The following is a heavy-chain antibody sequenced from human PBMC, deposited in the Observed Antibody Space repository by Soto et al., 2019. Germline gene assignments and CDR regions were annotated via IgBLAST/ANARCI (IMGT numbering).Heavy chain of an antibody. CDR3: ARGNGRRSPSKYCTNGVCYLGPFDY. Sequence: SETLSLTCAVYGGSFSGYYWSWIRQPPGKGLEWIGEINHSGSTNYNPSLKSRVTISVDTSKNQFSLKLSSVTAADTAVYYCARGNGRRSPSKYCTNGVCYLGPFDYWGQGTLVTVSS. CDR1: GGSFSGYY. D-gene: IGHD2-8*01. CDR2: INHSGST. V-gene: IGHV4-34*01. J-gene: IGHJ4*02.